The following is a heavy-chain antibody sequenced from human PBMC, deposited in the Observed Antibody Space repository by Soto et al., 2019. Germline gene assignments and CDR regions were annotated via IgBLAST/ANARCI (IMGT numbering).Heavy chain of an antibody. CDR1: GGSISISY. CDR3: AREKSTGRFDY. V-gene: IGHV4-59*12. J-gene: IGHJ4*02. Sequence: LSLTCTLSGGSISISYWSWIRQPPGKGLEWIGYIYYSGSTNYNPSLKSRVTISVDTSKNQFSLKLTSVTAADTAVYYCAREKSTGRFDYWGQGTLVTVSS. CDR2: IYYSGST. D-gene: IGHD2-8*02.